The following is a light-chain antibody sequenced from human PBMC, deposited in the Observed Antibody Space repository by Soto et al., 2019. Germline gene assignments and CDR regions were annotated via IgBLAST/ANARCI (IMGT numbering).Light chain of an antibody. CDR3: QSYGSSLSAWV. CDR2: GNT. V-gene: IGLV1-40*01. Sequence: QSVLTQPPSVSGAPGQRVTISCTGSSANIGARYDVHWYQHLPGTAPKLLIYGNTNRPSGVPDRFSGSKSGTSASLAITGLQAEDEADYYCQSYGSSLSAWVFGGGTKLTVL. CDR1: SANIGARYD. J-gene: IGLJ3*02.